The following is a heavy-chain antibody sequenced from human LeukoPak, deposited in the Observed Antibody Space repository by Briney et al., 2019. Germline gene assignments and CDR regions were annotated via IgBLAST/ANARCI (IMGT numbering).Heavy chain of an antibody. V-gene: IGHV3-74*01. D-gene: IGHD2-2*01. J-gene: IGHJ6*04. CDR3: ARDRCSSTSCSLGFLDV. CDR1: GFTFSTYW. CDR2: IHIDGSRT. Sequence: GGSLRLSCAASGFTFSTYWIHWVRQAPGKGLVWVSRIHIDGSRTTYADSVKGRFTISRDNAKNTLYLQMNSLRAEDTAVYYCARDRCSSTSCSLGFLDVWGKGTTVTVSS.